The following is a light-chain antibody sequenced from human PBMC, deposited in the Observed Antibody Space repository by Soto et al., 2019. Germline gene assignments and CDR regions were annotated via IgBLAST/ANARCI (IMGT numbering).Light chain of an antibody. CDR3: QQYKNYSPST. CDR2: DAS. V-gene: IGKV1-5*01. Sequence: DIEMTQSPSTLSASVGDRVTVTCRASQNIGNLLAWYQQKPGKAPNLLISDASNLEIGVPSRFIGSGSETEFTLTITSLQPEDFATYYCQQYKNYSPSTFGQGTKLDI. CDR1: QNIGNL. J-gene: IGKJ2*01.